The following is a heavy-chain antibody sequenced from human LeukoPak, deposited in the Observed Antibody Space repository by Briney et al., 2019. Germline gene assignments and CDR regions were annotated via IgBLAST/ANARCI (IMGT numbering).Heavy chain of an antibody. CDR2: ISGSGGST. CDR3: AKDSNSGYDPNYYYGMDV. Sequence: GGSLRLSCAASGFTFSSYAMSWVRQAPGKGLEWVSAISGSGGSTYYADSVKGRFTISRDKSKNTLYLQMNSLRADDTAVYYCAKDSNSGYDPNYYYGMDVWGQGTTVTVSS. D-gene: IGHD5-12*01. V-gene: IGHV3-23*01. J-gene: IGHJ6*02. CDR1: GFTFSSYA.